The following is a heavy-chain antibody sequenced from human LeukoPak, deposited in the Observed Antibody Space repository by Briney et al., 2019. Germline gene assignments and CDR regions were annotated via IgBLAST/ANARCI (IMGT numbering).Heavy chain of an antibody. Sequence: GGSLRLSCAASGFTFSSYWMHWVRQGPGKGLEWVSRIKSDGSRTDYADFVKGRFTISRDNAKNTLYLQMNSLSAEDTAMYYCAKLVPASGYWGQGTLVTVSS. D-gene: IGHD2-21*02. V-gene: IGHV3-74*01. CDR3: AKLVPASGY. CDR1: GFTFSSYW. CDR2: IKSDGSRT. J-gene: IGHJ4*02.